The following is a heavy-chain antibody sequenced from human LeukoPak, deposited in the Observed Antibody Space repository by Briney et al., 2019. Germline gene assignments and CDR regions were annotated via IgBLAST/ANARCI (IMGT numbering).Heavy chain of an antibody. CDR1: GFTFSSYA. CDR3: AKEAFAPAAPGNWFDP. Sequence: GGSLRLSCAASGFTFSSYAMSWVRQAPGKGLEWVSAISASGGTTYYADSVKGRFTISRDTSDNTLYLQMNSLRVEDTALYYCAKEAFAPAAPGNWFDPWGRGTLVTVSS. V-gene: IGHV3-23*01. D-gene: IGHD2-2*01. J-gene: IGHJ5*02. CDR2: ISASGGTT.